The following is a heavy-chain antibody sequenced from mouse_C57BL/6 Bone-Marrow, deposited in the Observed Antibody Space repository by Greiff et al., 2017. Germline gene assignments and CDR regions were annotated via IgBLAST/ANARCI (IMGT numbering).Heavy chain of an antibody. CDR2: IDPENGDT. D-gene: IGHD2-2*01. V-gene: IGHV14-4*01. CDR3: TTQMFYGYDVDY. J-gene: IGHJ2*01. Sequence: EVQLQQSGAELVRPGASVKLSCTASGFNIKDDYMHWVKQRPEQGLEWIGWIDPENGDTEYASKFQGKATITADTSSNTAYLQLSSLTSEDTAVYYCTTQMFYGYDVDYWGQGTTLTVSS. CDR1: GFNIKDDY.